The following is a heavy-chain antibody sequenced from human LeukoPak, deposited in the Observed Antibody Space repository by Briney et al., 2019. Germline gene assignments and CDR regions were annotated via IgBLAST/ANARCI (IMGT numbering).Heavy chain of an antibody. CDR2: INGGGGST. CDR1: GFTFSSYA. V-gene: IGHV3-23*01. Sequence: GASLRLSCAASGFTFSSYAMSWVRQAPGKGLEWVSGINGGGGSTYYADSVKGRFTISRDNSKNTLYLQMNSLRAENTVVYYCAKGALRGYGGYDRVGFALNWGQGTLVTVSS. J-gene: IGHJ4*02. CDR3: AKGALRGYGGYDRVGFALN. D-gene: IGHD5-12*01.